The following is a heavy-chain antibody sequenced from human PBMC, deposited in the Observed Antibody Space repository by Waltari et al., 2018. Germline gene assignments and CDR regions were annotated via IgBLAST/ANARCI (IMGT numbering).Heavy chain of an antibody. J-gene: IGHJ5*02. CDR1: GGSISSHY. V-gene: IGHV4-59*11. Sequence: QVQLQESGPGLVKPSETLSLTCTVPGGSISSHYWSWIRQPPGKGLEWIGYIYYSGSTNYNPSLKSRVTISVDTSKNQFSLKLSSVTAADTAVYYCARKGDTSGWYSWFDPWGQGTLVTVSS. CDR3: ARKGDTSGWYSWFDP. CDR2: IYYSGST. D-gene: IGHD6-19*01.